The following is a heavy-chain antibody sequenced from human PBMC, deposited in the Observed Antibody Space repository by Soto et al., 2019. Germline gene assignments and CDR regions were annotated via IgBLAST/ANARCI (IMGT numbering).Heavy chain of an antibody. Sequence: QITLKESGPTLVKPTETLTLTCTFSGFSLSTSAAAVGWIRQPPGKALEWLVLIYGDDDKRFSPSLRSRLTIXXDTSKNLVVLTMTNMDPVDTAAYYCAHKRDLFFDYWGQGTPVTVSS. CDR3: AHKRDLFFDY. D-gene: IGHD3-10*01. V-gene: IGHV2-5*02. J-gene: IGHJ4*02. CDR1: GFSLSTSAAA. CDR2: IYGDDDK.